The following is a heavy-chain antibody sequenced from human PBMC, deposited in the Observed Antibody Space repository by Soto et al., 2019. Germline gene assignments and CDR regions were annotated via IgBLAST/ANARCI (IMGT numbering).Heavy chain of an antibody. CDR1: GGSISSSSYY. V-gene: IGHV4-39*06. J-gene: IGHJ4*02. D-gene: IGHD3-10*01. CDR2: IYYSGST. Sequence: SETLSLTCTVSGGSISSSSYYWGWIRQPPGKGLEWIGSIYYSGSTYYSPSLKSRLTITKDTSKNQVVLTMTNMDPVDTATYYCAHIFVRGVPHFDHWGQGTLVTVSS. CDR3: AHIFVRGVPHFDH.